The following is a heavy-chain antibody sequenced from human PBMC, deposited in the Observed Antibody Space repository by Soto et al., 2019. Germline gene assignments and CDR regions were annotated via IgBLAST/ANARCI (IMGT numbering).Heavy chain of an antibody. CDR1: DGSISSGHW. CDR2: IVHTGGT. J-gene: IGHJ4*02. D-gene: IGHD2-15*01. V-gene: IGHV4-4*02. CDR3: ARNGAYCNDY. Sequence: QMQLQESGPGLVKPSGTLSLTCTVSDGSISSGHWWSWVRQPPGEGLEWIGEIVHTGGTNYNPSLKSRVTISVDKSKNQFYLNLNSITAADTAVYYCARNGAYCNDYWGQGTLVTVSS.